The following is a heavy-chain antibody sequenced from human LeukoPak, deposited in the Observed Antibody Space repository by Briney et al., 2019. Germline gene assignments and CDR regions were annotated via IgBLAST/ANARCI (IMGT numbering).Heavy chain of an antibody. D-gene: IGHD1-26*01. CDR2: ISGSGDST. CDR1: GFTFSSYA. Sequence: GGSLRLSCAASGFTFSSYAMSWVRQAPGKGLEWVSGISGSGDSTYYADSVKGRFTISRDNSKNTLYLQMNSLRAEDTAVYYCARVGAANPFDYWGQGTLVTVSS. J-gene: IGHJ4*02. V-gene: IGHV3-23*01. CDR3: ARVGAANPFDY.